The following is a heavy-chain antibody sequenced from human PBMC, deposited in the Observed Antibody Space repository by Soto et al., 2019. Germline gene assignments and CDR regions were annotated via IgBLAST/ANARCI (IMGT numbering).Heavy chain of an antibody. CDR1: GFTFNDYX. V-gene: IGHV3-23*01. D-gene: IGHD2-21*01. J-gene: IGHJ4*02. CDR2: ISNRGSSA. CDR3: AKAFCDAATCFPCES. Sequence: SGGXXXXXGEXXSLSCXASGFTFNDYXMHWVRQXXGKGLEWVAAISNRGSSAYYADSVKGRFXXXXXXXXXXXXXXMHTLRVEDTAVYFCAKAFCDAATCFPCESWGQXTPVAVSP.